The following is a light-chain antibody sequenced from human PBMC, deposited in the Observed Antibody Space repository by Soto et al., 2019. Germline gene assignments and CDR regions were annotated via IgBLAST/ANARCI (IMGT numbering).Light chain of an antibody. Sequence: DIQMTQSPSTLSAYVGDTVTITCRASQSINSGLAWYQQRSGKVPKLLIYDASSLESGVPSRFSGSGYGTEFTLTITSLQPEDFATYYCQQSDGYFLTFGGGTKVEIK. CDR3: QQSDGYFLT. CDR2: DAS. CDR1: QSINSG. V-gene: IGKV1-5*01. J-gene: IGKJ4*01.